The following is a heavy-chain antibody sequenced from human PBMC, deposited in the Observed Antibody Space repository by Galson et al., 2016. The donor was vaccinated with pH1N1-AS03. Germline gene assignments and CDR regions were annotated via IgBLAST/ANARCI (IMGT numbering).Heavy chain of an antibody. V-gene: IGHV4-59*01. Sequence: ETLSLTCSVAGVSIRGYYWNWIWQTPGGGLEWIGYIYNSGSTDFNPSLKSRVTMSMDTSKNQFTLKLSSVSAADTAVYYCARGAPGDFGYWGQGTLVTVSS. CDR3: ARGAPGDFGY. CDR1: GVSIRGYY. J-gene: IGHJ4*02. D-gene: IGHD2-8*02. CDR2: IYNSGST.